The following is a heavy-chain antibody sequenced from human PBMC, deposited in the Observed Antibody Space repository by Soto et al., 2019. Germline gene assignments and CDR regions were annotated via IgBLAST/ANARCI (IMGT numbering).Heavy chain of an antibody. J-gene: IGHJ6*02. Sequence: GGSLRLSCAAAEFTFRSYAMSWVRQAPGKGLEWVSAISGSGGSTYYADSVKGRFTISRDNSKNTLYLQMNSLRAEDTAVYYCASLGYCSSTSCSPYYYYGMDVWGQGTTVTVSS. CDR1: EFTFRSYA. D-gene: IGHD2-2*01. CDR2: ISGSGGST. CDR3: ASLGYCSSTSCSPYYYYGMDV. V-gene: IGHV3-23*01.